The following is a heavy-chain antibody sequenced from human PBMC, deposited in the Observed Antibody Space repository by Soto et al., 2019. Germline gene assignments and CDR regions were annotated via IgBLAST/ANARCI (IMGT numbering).Heavy chain of an antibody. Sequence: QVQLQESGPGLVKPSGTLSLTCAVSGGSISTSNWWSWVRQPPGKGLEWIGEVYRTGSTNYNPSLENRLTISVDQSKNQFSLKRTSVTAADTAVYYCARARATIAAAAIFDCWGQGTLVTVSS. CDR3: ARARATIAAAAIFDC. V-gene: IGHV4-4*02. J-gene: IGHJ4*02. CDR1: GGSISTSNW. D-gene: IGHD6-13*01. CDR2: VYRTGST.